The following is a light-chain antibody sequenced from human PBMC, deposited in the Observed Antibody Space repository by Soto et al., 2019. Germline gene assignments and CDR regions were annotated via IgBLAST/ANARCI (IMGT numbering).Light chain of an antibody. CDR1: SSNIGAGYD. V-gene: IGLV1-40*01. CDR2: GNT. CDR3: LSFDSSLSVV. Sequence: QSVLTQPPSVSGAPGQRVTISCTGSSSNIGAGYDVHWYQQRPGRAPKLLIYGNTNRPSGVPDRFSGSKSGTSASLAITGVQAEYEADYYCLSFDSSLSVVFGGGTKLTVL. J-gene: IGLJ2*01.